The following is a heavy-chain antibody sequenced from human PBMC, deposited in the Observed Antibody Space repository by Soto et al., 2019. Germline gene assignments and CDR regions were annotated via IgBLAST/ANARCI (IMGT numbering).Heavy chain of an antibody. D-gene: IGHD3-22*01. CDR1: GFTFSSYG. Sequence: PGGSLRLSCAASGFTFSSYGMHWVRQAPGKGLEWVAVISYDGSDKYYADSVKGRFTISRDNSKNTLYLQMSSLRAEDTAVYYCAKDLYDSSGPTAFDIWGQGTMVTVSS. V-gene: IGHV3-30*18. J-gene: IGHJ3*02. CDR2: ISYDGSDK. CDR3: AKDLYDSSGPTAFDI.